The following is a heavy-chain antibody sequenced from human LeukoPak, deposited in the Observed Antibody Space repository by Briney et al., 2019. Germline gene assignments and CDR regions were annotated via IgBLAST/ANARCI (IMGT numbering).Heavy chain of an antibody. Sequence: GSSVKVSCKASGGTFSSYAISWVRQAPGQALEWMGRIIPIFGIANYAQKFQGRVTITADKSTSTAYMELSSLRSEDAAVYYCARDGYNNYFDYWGQGTLVTVSS. CDR2: IIPIFGIA. J-gene: IGHJ4*02. D-gene: IGHD5-24*01. CDR3: ARDGYNNYFDY. CDR1: GGTFSSYA. V-gene: IGHV1-69*04.